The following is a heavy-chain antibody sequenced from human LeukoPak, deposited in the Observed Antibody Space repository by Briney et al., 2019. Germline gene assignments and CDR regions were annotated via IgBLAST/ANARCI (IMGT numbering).Heavy chain of an antibody. CDR3: AKVEDLVATTRYYFDY. D-gene: IGHD5-12*01. CDR2: ISGSGGST. J-gene: IGHJ4*02. CDR1: GFTFSSYA. V-gene: IGHV3-23*01. Sequence: GGSLRLFCAASGFTFSSYAMSWVRQAPGKGLEWVSAISGSGGSTYYADSVKGRFTISRDNSKNTLYLQMNSLSAEDTAVYYCAKVEDLVATTRYYFDYWGQGTLVTVSS.